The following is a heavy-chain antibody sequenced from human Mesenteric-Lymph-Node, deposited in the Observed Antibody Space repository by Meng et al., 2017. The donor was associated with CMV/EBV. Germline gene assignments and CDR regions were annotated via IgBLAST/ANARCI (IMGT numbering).Heavy chain of an antibody. D-gene: IGHD2/OR15-2a*01. CDR3: PRRPSDNYKPEYFMDY. CDR2: IYWNDDK. V-gene: IGHV2-5*01. Sequence: SGPTLAKLTQTFTLTCTFSGLPISTSGVGVGWIRQPPGKALEWLALIYWNDDKRYSPSLKSRLTITKDTSKNQVVLTMTNMDPVDTATYYCPRRPSDNYKPEYFMDYWGQGTLVTVSS. CDR1: GLPISTSGVG. J-gene: IGHJ4*02.